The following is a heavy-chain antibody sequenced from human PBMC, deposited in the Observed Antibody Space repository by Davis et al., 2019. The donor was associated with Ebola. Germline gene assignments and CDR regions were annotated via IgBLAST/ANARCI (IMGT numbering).Heavy chain of an antibody. CDR1: GFTFSDPA. CDR3: TNRKSEY. V-gene: IGHV3-73*01. J-gene: IGHJ4*02. CDR2: IRSKANSYAT. Sequence: GGSLRPSCAASGFTFSDPAMHCVRQASGRGLEWVGCIRSKANSYATTYAASVKGRFTTSRDDSKNTAYLQMNSLKMDDTAVYYCTNRKSEYWGQGTLVTVSS.